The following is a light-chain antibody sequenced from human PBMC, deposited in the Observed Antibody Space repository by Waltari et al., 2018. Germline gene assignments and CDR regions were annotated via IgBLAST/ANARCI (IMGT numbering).Light chain of an antibody. CDR1: QSVGSY. V-gene: IGKV3-11*01. CDR2: DAS. Sequence: EIVLTQSPATLSLSPGDTATPSCRARQSVGSYLAWYQQKPGQPPRLLIYDASNRATGVPARFRGSGSGTEFTLTISSLEAEDFAVYYCQQRSNWAPHTFGQGARLEIK. CDR3: QQRSNWAPHT. J-gene: IGKJ2*01.